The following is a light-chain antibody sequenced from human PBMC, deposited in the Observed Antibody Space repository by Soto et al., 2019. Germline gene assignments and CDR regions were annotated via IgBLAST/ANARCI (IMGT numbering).Light chain of an antibody. V-gene: IGKV1-12*01. CDR2: HAS. CDR1: HDIRDH. J-gene: IGKJ5*01. Sequence: IQMTQSPSALSASVGDRFTLTCQASHDIRDHLNWYQQKXGKPPKLLIYHASNLQTGVPSRCRGSGSGTEFTLTISSLQPEDFETYYCQQASSFPPTFGQGTRLEIK. CDR3: QQASSFPPT.